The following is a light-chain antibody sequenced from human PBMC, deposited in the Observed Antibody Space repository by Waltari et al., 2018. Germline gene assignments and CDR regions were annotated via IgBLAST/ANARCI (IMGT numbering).Light chain of an antibody. J-gene: IGLJ1*01. V-gene: IGLV2-11*01. CDR3: YSYTGHYTPYV. Sequence: QSALPHPRPVSGSPGQSVTPSSARRGSDVGRYHYVSSYQQHPGKAPKLMFYDVTKRPSGVPDRFSGSKSGNTASLTIAGLQAEEEADYYCYSYTGHYTPYVFGTGTKVNVL. CDR2: DVT. CDR1: GSDVGRYHY.